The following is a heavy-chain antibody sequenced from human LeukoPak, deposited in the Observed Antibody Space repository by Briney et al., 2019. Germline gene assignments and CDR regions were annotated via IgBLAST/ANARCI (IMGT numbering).Heavy chain of an antibody. Sequence: PGGSLRLSCAASGFTFSSYSMTWVRQAPGKGLEWVSSISSSSSYIYYADSVKGRFTISRDNAKNSLYLQMSSLRAEDTALYYCAKDSGAAAAAHFDYWGQGTLVTVSS. CDR1: GFTFSSYS. D-gene: IGHD6-13*01. CDR2: ISSSSSYI. V-gene: IGHV3-21*04. J-gene: IGHJ4*02. CDR3: AKDSGAAAAAHFDY.